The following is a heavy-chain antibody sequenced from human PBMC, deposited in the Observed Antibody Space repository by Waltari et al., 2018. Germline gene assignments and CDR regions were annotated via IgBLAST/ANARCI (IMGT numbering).Heavy chain of an antibody. D-gene: IGHD6-13*01. Sequence: QVQLQESGPGLVKPSETLSLTCAVSGYSISSGYYWGWIRQPPGKGLEWIGSIYHSGSTYYNPSLKSLVTISVDTSKNQFSLKLSSVTAADTAVYYCARGRNRIAAAVYYYMDVWGKGTTVTVSS. V-gene: IGHV4-38-2*01. CDR2: IYHSGST. J-gene: IGHJ6*03. CDR3: ARGRNRIAAAVYYYMDV. CDR1: GYSISSGYY.